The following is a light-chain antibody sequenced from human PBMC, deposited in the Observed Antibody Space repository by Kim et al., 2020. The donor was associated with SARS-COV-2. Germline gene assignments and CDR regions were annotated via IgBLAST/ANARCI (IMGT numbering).Light chain of an antibody. CDR3: QTWGTGMV. CDR1: SGHSSYA. CDR2: LNSDGSH. J-gene: IGLJ3*02. V-gene: IGLV4-69*02. Sequence: QLVLTQSPSASASLGASVKLTCTPSSGHSSYAIAWHQQQPEKGPRYLMKLNSDGSHSKGDGIPDRFSGSSSGAERYLTISSLQSEDEADYYCQTWGTGMVFGGGTQLTVL.